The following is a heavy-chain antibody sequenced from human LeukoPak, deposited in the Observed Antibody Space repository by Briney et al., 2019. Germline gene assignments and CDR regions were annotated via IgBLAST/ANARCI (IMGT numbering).Heavy chain of an antibody. Sequence: GGSLRLSCAGSGFTFDDYAMHWVRQTPGKGLEWVSGISWNSGNIAYADFVGGRFTISRDNAKNSLSLQMNSLSDEDTAVYYCAKDAYGGATFFYYMDVWGRGTTVTVSS. V-gene: IGHV3-9*01. CDR1: GFTFDDYA. CDR3: AKDAYGGATFFYYMDV. J-gene: IGHJ6*03. CDR2: ISWNSGNI. D-gene: IGHD2/OR15-2a*01.